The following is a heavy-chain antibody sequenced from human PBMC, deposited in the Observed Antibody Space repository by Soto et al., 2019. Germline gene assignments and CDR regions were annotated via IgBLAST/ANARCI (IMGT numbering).Heavy chain of an antibody. D-gene: IGHD1-7*01. Sequence: QVQLVQSGAEVKKPGSSVKVSCKASGGTFSSYTISWVRQAPGQGLEWMGSIIPILGIANYAQKFQGRVTITADKSTSTAYMELSSVRSEDTAVYYCARAHGGYRLELSYYYMDVWGKGTTVTVSS. CDR3: ARAHGGYRLELSYYYMDV. V-gene: IGHV1-69*02. J-gene: IGHJ6*03. CDR1: GGTFSSYT. CDR2: IIPILGIA.